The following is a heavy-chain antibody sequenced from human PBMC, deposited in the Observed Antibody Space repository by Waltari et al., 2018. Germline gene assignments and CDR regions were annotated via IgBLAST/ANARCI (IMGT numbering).Heavy chain of an antibody. Sequence: QVQLVQSGAEVKKPGSSVKVSCKASGGTFSSYAISWVRQAPGQGREWMGIINPSGGSTSYAQKFQGRVTMTRDTSTSTVYMELSSLRSEDTAVYYCAREKRVRFYGYGMDVWGQGTTVTVSS. V-gene: IGHV1-46*01. CDR1: GGTFSSYA. D-gene: IGHD3-3*01. CDR3: AREKRVRFYGYGMDV. CDR2: INPSGGST. J-gene: IGHJ6*02.